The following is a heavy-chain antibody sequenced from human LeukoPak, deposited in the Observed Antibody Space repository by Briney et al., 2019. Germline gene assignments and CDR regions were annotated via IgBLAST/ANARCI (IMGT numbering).Heavy chain of an antibody. CDR1: GYTFTSYG. CDR2: ISGYNGNT. CDR3: ARVLFNSLTYFYYMDV. Sequence: ASVKVSCKASGYTFTSYGISWVRQAPGQGLEWMGWISGYNGNTKNAQKLQGRVTMTTDTSTSTAYMELRSLRSDDTAVYYCARVLFNSLTYFYYMDVWAKGTTVTVSS. D-gene: IGHD5-18*01. V-gene: IGHV1-18*01. J-gene: IGHJ6*03.